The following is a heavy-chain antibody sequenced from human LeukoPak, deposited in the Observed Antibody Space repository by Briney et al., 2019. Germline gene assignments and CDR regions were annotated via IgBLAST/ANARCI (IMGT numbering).Heavy chain of an antibody. J-gene: IGHJ5*02. CDR1: GEAFKNYY. D-gene: IGHD1-1*01. CDR3: ARPVPSRLGWFDP. Sequence: SETLSLTCAVHGEAFKNYYWSWIRQPPGKGLEWIGEISDSGSTVYNPSLKSRVTISVDTSKDEFSLQLKSLTAADTAVYYCARPVPSRLGWFDPWGQGTLVTVSS. CDR2: ISDSGST. V-gene: IGHV4-34*01.